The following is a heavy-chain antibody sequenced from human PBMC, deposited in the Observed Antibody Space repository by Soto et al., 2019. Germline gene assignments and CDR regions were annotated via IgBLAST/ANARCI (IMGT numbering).Heavy chain of an antibody. CDR2: IYHIGSP. Sequence: SETLSLTCTVSGRPVSSGGYYWTWIRQFPGKGLEWIGYIYHIGSPSYNPSLKSRLSMSLDASKNQFSLNLTSVTAADTAIYYCVSDRALDSSGHWFDSWGQGTLVTVS. D-gene: IGHD6-19*01. J-gene: IGHJ5*01. CDR3: VSDRALDSSGHWFDS. CDR1: GRPVSSGGYY. V-gene: IGHV4-31*03.